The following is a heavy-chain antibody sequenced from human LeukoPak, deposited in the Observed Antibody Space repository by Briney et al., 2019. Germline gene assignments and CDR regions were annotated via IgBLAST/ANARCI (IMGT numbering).Heavy chain of an antibody. CDR3: ASLAAARRDYYYYYYMDV. J-gene: IGHJ6*03. CDR1: GGSFSGYY. V-gene: IGHV4-34*01. CDR2: INHSGST. D-gene: IGHD6-13*01. Sequence: PSETLSLTCAVYGGSFSGYYWSWLRQPPGKGLEWIGEINHSGSTNYNPSLKSRVTISVDTSKNQFSLKLSSVTAADTAVYYCASLAAARRDYYYYYYMDVWGKGTTVTVSS.